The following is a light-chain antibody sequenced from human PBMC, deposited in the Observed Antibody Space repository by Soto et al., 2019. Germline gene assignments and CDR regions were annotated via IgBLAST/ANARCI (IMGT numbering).Light chain of an antibody. V-gene: IGKV3-20*01. J-gene: IGKJ5*01. CDR3: QQYGSSLGVT. Sequence: IVLPQSPDTLSLSPGARATLCCRAGQSVSSNYLAWYQQKPGQAPRLLIYAASSRATGIPDRFSGSGSGTDFTLTISRLEPEDFAVYYCQQYGSSLGVTFGGGTRLEIK. CDR1: QSVSSNY. CDR2: AAS.